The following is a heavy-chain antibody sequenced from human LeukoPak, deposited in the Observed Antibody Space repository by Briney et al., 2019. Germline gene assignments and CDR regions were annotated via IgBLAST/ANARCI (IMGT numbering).Heavy chain of an antibody. Sequence: GGSLRLSCAASGFTFSFYWMSWVRQAPGKGLEWVANIKKDGSEEYYVDSVKGRFTITRDNAQNSLYLQMNSLRAEDTAVYYCAKAPRSTTVTPDYWGQGTLVTVSS. J-gene: IGHJ4*02. CDR1: GFTFSFYW. CDR3: AKAPRSTTVTPDY. D-gene: IGHD4-17*01. V-gene: IGHV3-7*01. CDR2: IKKDGSEE.